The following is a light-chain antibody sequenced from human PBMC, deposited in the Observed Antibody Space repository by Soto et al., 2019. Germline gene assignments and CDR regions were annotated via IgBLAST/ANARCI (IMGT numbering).Light chain of an antibody. Sequence: QSALTQPPSASGSPGQSVTISYTGTSSDVGYYNYVSWYQQHPGKAPKLMIYEVNNRPSGVPDLFSGSKSGNTASLTVSGLQAEDEADYYCSSHAGYNNFYVFGTGTKVTVL. CDR1: SSDVGYYNY. V-gene: IGLV2-8*01. CDR2: EVN. CDR3: SSHAGYNNFYV. J-gene: IGLJ1*01.